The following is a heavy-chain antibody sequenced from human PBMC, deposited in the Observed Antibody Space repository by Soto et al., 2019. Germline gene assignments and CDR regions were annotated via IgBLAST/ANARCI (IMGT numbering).Heavy chain of an antibody. D-gene: IGHD2-15*01. J-gene: IGHJ4*02. CDR2: ISYDGSNK. CDR1: GFTFSSYG. V-gene: IGHV3-30*18. Sequence: HPGGSLRFSCAASGFTFSSYGMHWVHQAPGKGLEWVAVISYDGSNKYYEESVKGRFTISRDNSKNTLYLQMNSLRAEDTVVYYCAKDEKNLPVHCSCGSCYAQVFEYWGQGTLVTVSS. CDR3: AKDEKNLPVHCSCGSCYAQVFEY.